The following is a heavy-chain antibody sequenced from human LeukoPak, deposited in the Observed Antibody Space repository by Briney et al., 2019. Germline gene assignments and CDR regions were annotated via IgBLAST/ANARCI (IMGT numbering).Heavy chain of an antibody. CDR3: AKNLYDSSGYYVDY. J-gene: IGHJ4*02. CDR1: GFTVSNNY. V-gene: IGHV3-53*05. D-gene: IGHD3-22*01. CDR2: IYSGGST. Sequence: GGSLRLSCAASGFTVSNNYMSWVRQAPGKGLEWVSIIYSGGSTYYADSVKGRFTISRDTSKNTLYLQMNSLRAEDTAVYYCAKNLYDSSGYYVDYWGQGTLVTVSS.